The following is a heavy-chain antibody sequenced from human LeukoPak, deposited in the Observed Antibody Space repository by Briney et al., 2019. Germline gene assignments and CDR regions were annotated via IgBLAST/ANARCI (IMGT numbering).Heavy chain of an antibody. D-gene: IGHD1-26*01. J-gene: IGHJ5*02. CDR2: IYYSGST. Sequence: SETLSLTCTVSGGSISSYYWSWIRQPPGKGLEWIGYIYYSGSTNYNPSLKGRVTMSVDTSKSQFSLKLIPVTAADTAVYYCARDPRGIVGANHNWFDPWGQGTLVTVSS. CDR3: ARDPRGIVGANHNWFDP. V-gene: IGHV4-59*12. CDR1: GGSISSYY.